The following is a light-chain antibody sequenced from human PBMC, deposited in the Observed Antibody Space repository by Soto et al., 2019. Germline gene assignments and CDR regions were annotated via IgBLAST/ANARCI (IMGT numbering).Light chain of an antibody. V-gene: IGKV1-6*01. J-gene: IGKJ2*01. CDR3: LQDYNYPHT. CDR2: GAS. CDR1: QGIRSD. Sequence: AIPMTQSPSSLSASVGDRVTITCRASQGIRSDLGWYQQKPGIAPKLLIYGASTLQSGVPSRFSGSGSGTDFTLTISSLQPEDFATYYCLQDYNYPHTFGQGTKVEIK.